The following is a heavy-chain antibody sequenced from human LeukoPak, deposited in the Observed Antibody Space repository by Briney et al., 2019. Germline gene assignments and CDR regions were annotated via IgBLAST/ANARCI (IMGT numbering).Heavy chain of an antibody. CDR1: GFTFDDYA. CDR3: ARQNIAAAGTDWFDP. Sequence: GGSLRLSCAASGFTFDDYAMHWVRQAPGKGLEWVSGISWNSGSIGYADSVKGRFTISRDNAKNSLYLQMNSLRAEDTALYYCARQNIAAAGTDWFDPWGQGTLVTVSS. V-gene: IGHV3-9*01. CDR2: ISWNSGSI. D-gene: IGHD6-13*01. J-gene: IGHJ5*02.